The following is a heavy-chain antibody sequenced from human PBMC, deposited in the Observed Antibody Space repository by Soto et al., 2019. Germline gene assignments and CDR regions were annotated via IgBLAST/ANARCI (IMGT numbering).Heavy chain of an antibody. CDR3: ALGLYDSRPPHFDY. D-gene: IGHD3-22*01. Sequence: SETLSLTCTVSGGSISGYYWSWIRQPPGKGLEWIGYMYYSGSTNYNPSLKSRVTMSVDTSKNQFSLKLSSVTAADTAVYYCALGLYDSRPPHFDYWGQGTLVTVS. CDR1: GGSISGYY. J-gene: IGHJ4*02. V-gene: IGHV4-59*01. CDR2: MYYSGST.